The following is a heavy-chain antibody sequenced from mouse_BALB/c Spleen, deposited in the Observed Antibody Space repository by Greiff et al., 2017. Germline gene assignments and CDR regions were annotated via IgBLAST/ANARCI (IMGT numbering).Heavy chain of an antibody. Sequence: QVQLKESGAELMKPGASVKISCKATGYTFSSYWIEWVKQRPGHGLEWIGEILPGSGSTNYNEKFKGKATFTADTSSNTAYMQLSSLTSEDSAVYYCARGNFYDGYSYYAMDYWGQGTSVTVSS. V-gene: IGHV1-9*01. CDR3: ARGNFYDGYSYYAMDY. CDR1: GYTFSSYW. CDR2: ILPGSGST. J-gene: IGHJ4*01. D-gene: IGHD2-3*01.